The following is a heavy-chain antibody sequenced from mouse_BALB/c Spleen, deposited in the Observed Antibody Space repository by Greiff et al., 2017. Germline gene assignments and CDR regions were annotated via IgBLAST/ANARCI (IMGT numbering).Heavy chain of an antibody. CDR2: INPSTGYT. V-gene: IGHV1-7*01. CDR3: ARGDLVTTGYFDV. D-gene: IGHD2-2*01. CDR1: GYTFTSYW. Sequence: QVHVKQSGAELAKPGASVKMSCKASGYTFTSYWMHWVKQRPGQGLEWIGYINPSTGYTEYNQKFKDKATLTADKSSSTAYMQLSSLTSEDSAVYYCARGDLVTTGYFDVWGAGTTVTVSS. J-gene: IGHJ1*01.